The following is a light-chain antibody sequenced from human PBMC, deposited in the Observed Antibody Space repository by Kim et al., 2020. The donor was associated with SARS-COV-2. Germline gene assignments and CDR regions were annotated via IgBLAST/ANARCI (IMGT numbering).Light chain of an antibody. Sequence: AVQLTQSPSSLSASVGDRVTITCRANQGLSNHLAWYQQKPGKVPKLLIYAASTLQTGVPPRFSGSESGTDFTLTISNLQPEDFATYYCLQVHKSPYTFGQGTKLEIK. CDR3: LQVHKSPYT. J-gene: IGKJ2*01. V-gene: IGKV1-6*01. CDR1: QGLSNH. CDR2: AAS.